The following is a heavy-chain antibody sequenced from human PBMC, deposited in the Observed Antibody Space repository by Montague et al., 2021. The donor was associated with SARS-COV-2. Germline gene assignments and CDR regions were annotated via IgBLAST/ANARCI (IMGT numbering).Heavy chain of an antibody. J-gene: IGHJ4*02. Sequence: TLSLTCTVSGGSISSGTNYWSWIRQPAGKGLEWIGRIYYCGPTNYNPSLKSRVTMSVDTSKNQFSLILTSVTAADTAVYYYARDFSTNSGWYEVYYLDYWGLGIQVTVSS. CDR3: ARDFSTNSGWYEVYYLDY. D-gene: IGHD6-19*01. CDR2: IYYCGPT. V-gene: IGHV4-61*02. CDR1: GGSISSGTNY.